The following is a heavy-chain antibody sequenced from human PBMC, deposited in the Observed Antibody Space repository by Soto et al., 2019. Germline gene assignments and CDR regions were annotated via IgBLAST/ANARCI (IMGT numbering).Heavy chain of an antibody. CDR2: INHSGST. Sequence: QVQLQQWGAGLLKPSETLSLTCAVYGGSFRGYYWSWIRQPPGKGLEWIGEINHSGSTNYNPSLKSRVTIAVDTSRNHSSLKLSSVTAADTAVYYCARGRSRTSGYCRKGYFDYWGQGTLVTVSS. D-gene: IGHD6-25*01. V-gene: IGHV4-34*01. J-gene: IGHJ4*02. CDR3: ARGRSRTSGYCRKGYFDY. CDR1: GGSFRGYY.